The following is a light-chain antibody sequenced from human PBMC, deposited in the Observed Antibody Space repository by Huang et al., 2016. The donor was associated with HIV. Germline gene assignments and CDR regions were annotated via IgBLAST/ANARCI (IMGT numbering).Light chain of an antibody. V-gene: IGKV3-11*01. CDR1: QSIGNY. Sequence: IVLTQSPATLSLSPGARATLPCRASQSIGNYLAWYQHKPGQAPRLLIYDATNRATVIPAMFSGSGSGTDFTLTISSLEPEDFAVYYCQQCDNWPGTFGPGTKVDLK. J-gene: IGKJ3*01. CDR3: QQCDNWPGT. CDR2: DAT.